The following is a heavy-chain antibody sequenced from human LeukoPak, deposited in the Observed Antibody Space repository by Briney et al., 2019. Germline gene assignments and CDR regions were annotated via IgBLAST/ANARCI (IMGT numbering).Heavy chain of an antibody. CDR2: IYTSGST. V-gene: IGHV4-4*07. Sequence: PSETLSLTCTVSGGSISSYYWSWTRQPAGKGLEWIGRIYTSGSTNYNPSLKSRVTMSVDTSKNPFSLKLSSVTAADTAVYYCARHFWTAAATDYWGQGTLVTVSS. D-gene: IGHD3-3*02. CDR3: ARHFWTAAATDY. J-gene: IGHJ4*02. CDR1: GGSISSYY.